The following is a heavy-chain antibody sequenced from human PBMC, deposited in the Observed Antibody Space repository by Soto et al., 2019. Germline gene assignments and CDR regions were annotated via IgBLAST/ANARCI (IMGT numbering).Heavy chain of an antibody. CDR1: GFTFSSYA. V-gene: IGHV3-23*01. D-gene: IGHD3-3*01. CDR2: ISGSGGST. Sequence: VQLLESGGGLVQPGGSLRLSCASSGFTFSSYAMSWVRQAPGKGLEWVSAISGSGGSTYYADSVKGRFTISRDNSKNTLYLQMNSLRAEDTAVYYCAKPFRGDPAFDIWGQGTMVTVSS. J-gene: IGHJ3*02. CDR3: AKPFRGDPAFDI.